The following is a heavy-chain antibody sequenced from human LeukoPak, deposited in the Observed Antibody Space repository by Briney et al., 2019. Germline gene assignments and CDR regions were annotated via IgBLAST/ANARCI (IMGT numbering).Heavy chain of an antibody. D-gene: IGHD6-13*01. CDR1: GFTFSSYS. CDR2: ISSSSSYI. Sequence: GGSLRLSCAASGFTFSSYSMNWVRQAPGKGLEWVSSISSSSSYIYYADSVKGRFTISRDNAKNSLYLQMNSLRAEDTAVYYCARQTVIAAEGYYYYYGMDVWGQGTTVTVSS. V-gene: IGHV3-21*01. J-gene: IGHJ6*02. CDR3: ARQTVIAAEGYYYYYGMDV.